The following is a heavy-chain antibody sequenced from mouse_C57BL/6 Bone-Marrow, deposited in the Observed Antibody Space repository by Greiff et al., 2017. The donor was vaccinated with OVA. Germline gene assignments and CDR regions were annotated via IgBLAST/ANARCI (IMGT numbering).Heavy chain of an antibody. D-gene: IGHD2-1*01. Sequence: EVKLMESGEGLVKPGGSLKLSCAASGFTFSSYAMSWVRQTPEKRLEWVAYISSGGDYIYYAETVKGRFTISRDNARNTLYLQMSSMKSEDTAMYYCTRLLDAMDYWGQGTSVPVSS. V-gene: IGHV5-9-1*02. J-gene: IGHJ4*01. CDR2: ISSGGDYI. CDR3: TRLLDAMDY. CDR1: GFTFSSYA.